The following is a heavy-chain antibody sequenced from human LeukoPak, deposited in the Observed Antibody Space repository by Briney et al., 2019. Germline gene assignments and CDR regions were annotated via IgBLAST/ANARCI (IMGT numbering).Heavy chain of an antibody. CDR3: ARGPGGYSYGYYFDR. CDR1: DGSISSYY. V-gene: IGHV4-59*01. D-gene: IGHD5-18*01. Sequence: PSETLSLTCKVSDGSISSYYWSWIRQPPGKGLEWIGYIYYSGSTNYNPSLKSRVTISVDTSKNQISLKLSSVTAADTAVYYCARGPGGYSYGYYFDRWGQGTLVTVSS. J-gene: IGHJ4*02. CDR2: IYYSGST.